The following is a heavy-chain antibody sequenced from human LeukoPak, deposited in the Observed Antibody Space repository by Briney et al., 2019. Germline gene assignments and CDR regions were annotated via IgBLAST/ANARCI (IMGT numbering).Heavy chain of an antibody. Sequence: SETLSLTCTVSGSSITGYYWSWIRQPPGKGLEWVGYIFSSGSTNYNPSLKSRVTISLDTSKSQFSLKLISVTASDTAVYYCARLTKFLTTYYPTPWGQGTLVTVSS. V-gene: IGHV4-59*08. D-gene: IGHD2/OR15-2a*01. CDR2: IFSSGST. CDR1: GSSITGYY. CDR3: ARLTKFLTTYYPTP. J-gene: IGHJ5*02.